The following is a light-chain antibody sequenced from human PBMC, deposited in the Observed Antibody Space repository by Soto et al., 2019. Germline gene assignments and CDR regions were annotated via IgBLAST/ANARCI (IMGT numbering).Light chain of an antibody. CDR1: QSITNSF. Sequence: EIVLTQSPGTLSLSPGETATLSCRASQSITNSFLAWYQQKPGQAPRLLISGASSRATGIPDRFSGSGSGTDLTLTISRLEPEDFAVYYCQQYGSSPPKTFGQGTKLEI. CDR3: QQYGSSPPKT. J-gene: IGKJ2*01. V-gene: IGKV3-20*01. CDR2: GAS.